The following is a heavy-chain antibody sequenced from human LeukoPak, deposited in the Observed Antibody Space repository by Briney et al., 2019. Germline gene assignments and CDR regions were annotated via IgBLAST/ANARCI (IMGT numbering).Heavy chain of an antibody. CDR3: ARRNQWQGPLDS. CDR1: GGSLSSSSYY. CDR2: IFYSGIT. V-gene: IGHV4-39*01. D-gene: IGHD6-19*01. J-gene: IGHJ4*02. Sequence: SETLSLTCTVSGGSLSSSSYYWGWIRQPPGKGLEWIGSIFYSGITYYNPSLKSRVTISVDTSKNQFSLKLSSVTAADTAVYYCARRNQWQGPLDSWGQGTPVTASS.